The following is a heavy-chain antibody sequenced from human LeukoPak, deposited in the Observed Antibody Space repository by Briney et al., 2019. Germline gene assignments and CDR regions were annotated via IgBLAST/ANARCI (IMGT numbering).Heavy chain of an antibody. Sequence: GGSLRLSCAASGFTFSSYGMHWVRQAPGKGLEWVAVISYDGSNKYYADSVKGRFTISRDNSKNTLYLQMNSLRAEDTAVYYCAKILVRGVVLYYYGMDVWGQGTTVTVSS. CDR2: ISYDGSNK. D-gene: IGHD3-10*01. V-gene: IGHV3-30*18. CDR1: GFTFSSYG. CDR3: AKILVRGVVLYYYGMDV. J-gene: IGHJ6*02.